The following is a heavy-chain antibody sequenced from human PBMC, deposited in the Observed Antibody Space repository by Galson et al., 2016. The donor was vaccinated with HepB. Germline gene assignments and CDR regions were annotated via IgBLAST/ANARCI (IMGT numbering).Heavy chain of an antibody. J-gene: IGHJ4*02. V-gene: IGHV1-2*02. CDR2: INPKSGGT. D-gene: IGHD1-26*01. Sequence: QSGAEVKKPGASVKVSCKASGYTFTSYGITWVRQAPGQGLECLGWINPKSGGTDRAQKFPGRVTMTRDTSIGTVYMELNSLISDDTAVYYCARDLGHLAPKKKAWDKHFDNWGQGTLVTVSS. CDR3: ARDLGHLAPKKKAWDKHFDN. CDR1: GYTFTSYG.